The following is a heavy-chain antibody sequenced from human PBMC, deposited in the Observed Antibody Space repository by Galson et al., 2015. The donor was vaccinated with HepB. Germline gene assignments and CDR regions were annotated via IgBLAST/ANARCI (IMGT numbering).Heavy chain of an antibody. D-gene: IGHD3-10*01. J-gene: IGHJ3*02. CDR1: GFTFSSYW. Sequence: SLRLSCAASGFTFSSYWMSWVRQAPGKGLEWVANIKQDGSEKYYVDSVKGRFTISRDNAKNSLYLQMNSLRAEDTAVYYCARESTYYYGSGSYYPDAFDIWGQGTMVTVSS. V-gene: IGHV3-7*03. CDR2: IKQDGSEK. CDR3: ARESTYYYGSGSYYPDAFDI.